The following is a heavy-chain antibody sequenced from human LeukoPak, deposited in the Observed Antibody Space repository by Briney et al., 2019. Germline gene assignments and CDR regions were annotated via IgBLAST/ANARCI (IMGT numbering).Heavy chain of an antibody. CDR3: ARQTGSGLFILP. CDR2: IYHSGST. Sequence: PSETLSLTCTVSGYSISSGSFWGWIRQPSGEGLEWIGSIYHSGSTYYNASLKSLVSISIDTSKNQFSLELTSVTAADTAVYYCARQTGSGLFILPGGQGTLVTVSS. J-gene: IGHJ4*02. D-gene: IGHD3/OR15-3a*01. V-gene: IGHV4-38-2*02. CDR1: GYSISSGSF.